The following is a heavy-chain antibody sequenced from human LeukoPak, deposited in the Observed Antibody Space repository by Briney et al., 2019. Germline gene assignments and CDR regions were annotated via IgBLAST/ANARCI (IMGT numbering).Heavy chain of an antibody. CDR1: GFTFSSYG. D-gene: IGHD3-22*01. J-gene: IGHJ5*02. CDR2: IWYDGSNK. CDR3: ARDRYYYDSSGYYYPRNWFDP. V-gene: IGHV3-33*01. Sequence: GGSLRLSCAASGFTFSSYGMHWVRQAPGKGLEWVAVIWYDGSNKYYADSVKGRFTISRDNSKNTLYLQMNSLRAEDTAVYYCARDRYYYDSSGYYYPRNWFDPWGQGTLVTVSS.